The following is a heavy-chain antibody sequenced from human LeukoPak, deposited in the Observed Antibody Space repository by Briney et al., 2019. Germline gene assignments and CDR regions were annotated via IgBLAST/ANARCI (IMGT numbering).Heavy chain of an antibody. CDR2: INPNSGGT. Sequence: ASVKVSCKASGYTFTGYYMHWVRQAPGQGPEWMGWINPNSGGTNYAQKFQGRVTMTRDTSISTAYMELSRLRSDDTAVYYCARDTVLRYFDWLTHDAFDIWGQGTMVTVSS. V-gene: IGHV1-2*02. J-gene: IGHJ3*02. CDR1: GYTFTGYY. D-gene: IGHD3-9*01. CDR3: ARDTVLRYFDWLTHDAFDI.